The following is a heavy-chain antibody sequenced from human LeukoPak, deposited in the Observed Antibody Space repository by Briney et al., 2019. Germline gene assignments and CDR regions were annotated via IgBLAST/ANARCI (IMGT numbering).Heavy chain of an antibody. V-gene: IGHV4-59*08. D-gene: IGHD1-14*01. J-gene: IGHJ3*01. Sequence: SETLSLTCTVSGGSISRYYWSWIRQPPGKGLEWIGYIYYSGSTNYNPSLKSRVTISVDTSKNQFSLKLSSVTAADTAIYYCASDITGTTRYAFDVWGQGTMVTVSS. CDR1: GGSISRYY. CDR2: IYYSGST. CDR3: ASDITGTTRYAFDV.